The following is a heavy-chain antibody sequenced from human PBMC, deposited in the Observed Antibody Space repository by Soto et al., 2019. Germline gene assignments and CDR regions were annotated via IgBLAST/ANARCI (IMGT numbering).Heavy chain of an antibody. CDR3: ARVFGELHYYYGMDV. CDR1: GGSVSSGSYY. CDR2: IYYSGST. Sequence: SETLSLTCTVSGGSVSSGSYYWSWIRQPPGKGLEWIGYIYYSGSTNYNPSLKSRVTISVDTSKNQFSLKLSSVTAADTAVYYCARVFGELHYYYGMDVWGQGTTVTVSS. V-gene: IGHV4-61*01. J-gene: IGHJ6*02. D-gene: IGHD3-10*02.